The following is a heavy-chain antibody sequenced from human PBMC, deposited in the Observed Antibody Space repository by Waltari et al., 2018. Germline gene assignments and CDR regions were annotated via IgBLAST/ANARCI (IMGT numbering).Heavy chain of an antibody. J-gene: IGHJ4*02. D-gene: IGHD6-6*01. V-gene: IGHV3-21*01. Sequence: EVQLVESGGGLVKPGGSLRLSCAASGFTFSSYSMNWVRQAPGKGLEWVSSISSSSSYRYYADSVKGRFTISRDNAKNSLYLQMNSLRAEDTAVYYCASSSIAALSHIPTDYWGQGTLVTVSS. CDR2: ISSSSSYR. CDR3: ASSSIAALSHIPTDY. CDR1: GFTFSSYS.